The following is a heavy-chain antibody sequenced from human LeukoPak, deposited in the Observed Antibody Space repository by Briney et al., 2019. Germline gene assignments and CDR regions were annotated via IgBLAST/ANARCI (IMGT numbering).Heavy chain of an antibody. CDR2: ISYDGSNK. J-gene: IGHJ4*02. V-gene: IGHV3-30*03. CDR1: GFTFSSYG. D-gene: IGHD6-19*01. Sequence: PGGSLRLSCAASGFTFSSYGMHWVRQAPGKGLGRGAVISYDGSNKYYADSVKGRFTISRDNSKHTLYLQMNSLRAEDTDVYYCARGPWGSGWYAGYWGQGTLVTVSS. CDR3: ARGPWGSGWYAGY.